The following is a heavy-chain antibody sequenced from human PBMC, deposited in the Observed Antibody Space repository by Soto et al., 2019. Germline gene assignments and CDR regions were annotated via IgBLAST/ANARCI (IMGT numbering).Heavy chain of an antibody. D-gene: IGHD7-27*01. Sequence: GGSLRLSCAASGFLCSSFGMHWIRQAPGKGLEWVAHIWYDGSNTYYADSVQGRFTISRDNSRNTLYLQMSSLRAEDTAVYHCVRDLLGSGGHFDYWGQGAPVTVSS. CDR2: IWYDGSNT. CDR3: VRDLLGSGGHFDY. V-gene: IGHV3-33*01. J-gene: IGHJ4*02. CDR1: GFLCSSFG.